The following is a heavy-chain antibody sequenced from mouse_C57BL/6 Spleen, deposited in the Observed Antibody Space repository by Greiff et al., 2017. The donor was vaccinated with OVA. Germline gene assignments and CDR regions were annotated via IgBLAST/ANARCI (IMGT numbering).Heavy chain of an antibody. J-gene: IGHJ3*01. V-gene: IGHV1-26*01. Sequence: VQLQQSGPELVKPGASVKISCKASGYTFTDYYMNWVKQSHGKSLEWIGDINPNNGGTSYNQKFKGKATLTVDKSSSTAYMELRSLTSEDSAVYYCARPYSNYQAWFAYWGQGTLVTVSA. CDR2: INPNNGGT. CDR3: ARPYSNYQAWFAY. D-gene: IGHD2-5*01. CDR1: GYTFTDYY.